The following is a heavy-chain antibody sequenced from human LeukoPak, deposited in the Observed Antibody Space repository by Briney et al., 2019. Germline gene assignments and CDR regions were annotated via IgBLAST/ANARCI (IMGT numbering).Heavy chain of an antibody. J-gene: IGHJ3*02. D-gene: IGHD3-22*01. CDR1: GFTFSSYS. Sequence: GGSLRLACADSGFTFSSYSMNWVGQAPGKGLERVSSISSSSSYIYYADSVRGRFTISRGNAKTSLYLQMNSLRAEDTAVYYCAREGLGKITMIVVGAFDIWRQGTMVTVSS. CDR3: AREGLGKITMIVVGAFDI. CDR2: ISSSSSYI. V-gene: IGHV3-21*01.